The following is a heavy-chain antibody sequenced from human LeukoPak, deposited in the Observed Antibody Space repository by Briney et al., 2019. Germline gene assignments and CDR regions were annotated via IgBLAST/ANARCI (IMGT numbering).Heavy chain of an antibody. D-gene: IGHD4-17*01. CDR2: ISGSGIST. CDR1: GFTFSIYD. J-gene: IGHJ4*02. V-gene: IGHV3-23*01. CDR3: AKDPGPHGGYGDYYFDY. Sequence: PGGSLRLSCAASGFTFSIYDLSWVRQAPGKGLEWVSAISGSGISTYYADSVKGRFTISRDNSKNTLYLQMNSLRAEDTALYYCAKDPGPHGGYGDYYFDYWGQGTLVTVSS.